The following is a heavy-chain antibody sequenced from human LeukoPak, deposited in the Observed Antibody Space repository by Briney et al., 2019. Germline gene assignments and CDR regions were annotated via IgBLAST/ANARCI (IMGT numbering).Heavy chain of an antibody. D-gene: IGHD5-18*01. J-gene: IGHJ4*02. V-gene: IGHV3-21*01. CDR3: ARDVGIQLPDY. CDR1: GFTFSRYT. CDR2: ISGSSSYI. Sequence: GGSLRLSCVASGFTFSRYTINWVRQAPGKGLEWVSSISGSSSYIYYADSVKGRFTISRDNAKNSLYLQMNSLRAEDTAVYYCARDVGIQLPDYWGQGTLVTVSS.